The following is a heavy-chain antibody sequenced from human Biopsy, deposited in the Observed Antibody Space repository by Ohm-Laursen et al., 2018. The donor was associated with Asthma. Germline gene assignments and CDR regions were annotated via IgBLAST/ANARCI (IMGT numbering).Heavy chain of an antibody. J-gene: IGHJ4*02. CDR3: ARDVMEWYLPAFDF. CDR2: GSSYYDGGLK. CDR1: GFTFHNYV. V-gene: IGHV3-30-3*01. D-gene: IGHD3-3*01. Sequence: SLRLSCSASGFTFHNYVMHWVRQAPGKGLEWVAVGSSYYDGGLKYYADSVNGRFTVSRDDSKNTLYLQMNSLRPDDTAVYYCARDVMEWYLPAFDFWGQGTLVTVSS.